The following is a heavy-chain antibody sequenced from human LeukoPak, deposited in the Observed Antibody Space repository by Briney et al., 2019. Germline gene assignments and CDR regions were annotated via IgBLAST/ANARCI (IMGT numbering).Heavy chain of an antibody. D-gene: IGHD3-10*01. V-gene: IGHV1-2*04. CDR3: ASSETPYYYGSGSYTPHAFDI. CDR2: INPNSGGT. CDR1: GYTFTGYY. J-gene: IGHJ3*02. Sequence: ASVKVSCKASGYTFTGYYMHWVRQAPGQGLEWMGWINPNSGGTNYAQKFQGWVTMTRDTSISTAYMELSRLRSDDTAVYYCASSETPYYYGSGSYTPHAFDIWGQGTMVTVSS.